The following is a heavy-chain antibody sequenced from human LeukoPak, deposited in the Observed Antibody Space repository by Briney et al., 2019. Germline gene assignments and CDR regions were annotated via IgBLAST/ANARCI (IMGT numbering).Heavy chain of an antibody. J-gene: IGHJ4*02. CDR1: GFTFSNYA. CDR3: ACGYSYGVEY. D-gene: IGHD5-18*01. Sequence: GGSLRLSCAASGFTFSNYAMHWVRQAPGKGLEWVAVISYDGSNKNYADSVKGRFTISRDNSKNTLYLQMNSLRPDDTAVYYSACGYSYGVEYWGQRTLVTASS. V-gene: IGHV3-30-3*01. CDR2: ISYDGSNK.